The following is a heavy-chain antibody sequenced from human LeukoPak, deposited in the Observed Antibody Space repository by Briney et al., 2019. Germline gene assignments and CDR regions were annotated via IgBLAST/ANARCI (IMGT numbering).Heavy chain of an antibody. CDR2: IYTGDGDT. CDR1: GGGFTSYW. CDR3: ARRRLGELSSTSFDS. D-gene: IGHD3-16*02. V-gene: IGHV5-51*01. Sequence: GAAMKILFKGAGGGFTSYWIGWGRRKPGKGGEGMGMIYTGDGDTRYSPSFKGQVTISADKSINTTYLQWSSLKASDTAMYYCARRRLGELSSTSFDSWGQGTLVTVSS. J-gene: IGHJ4*02.